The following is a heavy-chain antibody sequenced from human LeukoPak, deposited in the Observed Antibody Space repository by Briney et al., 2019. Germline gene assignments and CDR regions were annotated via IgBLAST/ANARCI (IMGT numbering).Heavy chain of an antibody. J-gene: IGHJ5*02. D-gene: IGHD6-19*01. CDR1: GYTFTSHG. CDR2: ISAYNGNT. Sequence: GASVKDSCKASGYTFTSHGISWVGQAPGQELEWMGWISAYNGNTNNAQKLQGRVTMTIDTSTSTGKVELRSLRSDDTAVYYCARSIAVAGKVNWFDPWGQGTLVTVSS. V-gene: IGHV1-18*01. CDR3: ARSIAVAGKVNWFDP.